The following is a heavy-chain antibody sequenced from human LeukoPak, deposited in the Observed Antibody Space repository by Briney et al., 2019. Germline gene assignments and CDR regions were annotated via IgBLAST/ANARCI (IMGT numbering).Heavy chain of an antibody. CDR2: LKTITDGGTT. CDR1: GFTFSSYA. J-gene: IGHJ4*02. Sequence: GGSLRLSCAASGFTFSSYAMSWVRQAPGKGLEWVGRLKTITDGGTTDYAAPVKGRFNISRDDSKNTLYLQMNSLKTEDTGLYYCQFFFLGYSEDYWGQGSLVAVTS. D-gene: IGHD3-22*01. V-gene: IGHV3-15*01. CDR3: QFFFLGYSEDY.